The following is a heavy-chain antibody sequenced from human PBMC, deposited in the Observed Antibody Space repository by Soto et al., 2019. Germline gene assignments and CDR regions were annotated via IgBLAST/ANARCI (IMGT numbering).Heavy chain of an antibody. CDR3: ASEDSGSYRNWFDP. J-gene: IGHJ5*02. Sequence: QVQLVQSGAEVKTPGSSVKVSCKASGGTFSSYAISWVRQAPGQGLEWMGGIIPIVGTANYAQKFQGRVTISADESTSTAYMEMSSLISEDTAVYYCASEDSGSYRNWFDPWGQGTLVTVSS. V-gene: IGHV1-69*01. CDR2: IIPIVGTA. D-gene: IGHD1-26*01. CDR1: GGTFSSYA.